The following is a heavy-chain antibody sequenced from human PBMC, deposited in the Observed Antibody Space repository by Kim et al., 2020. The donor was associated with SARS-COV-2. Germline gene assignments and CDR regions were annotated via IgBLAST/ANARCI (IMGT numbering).Heavy chain of an antibody. V-gene: IGHV3-30*18. J-gene: IGHJ6*02. CDR3: AKGLRGLGYGMDV. CDR1: GFTFSSYG. Sequence: GGSLRLSCAASGFTFSSYGMHWVRQAPGKGLEWVAVISYDGSNKYYADSVKGRFTISRDNSKNTLYLQMNSLRAEDTAVYYCAKGLRGLGYGMDVWGQGTTVTVSS. CDR2: ISYDGSNK. D-gene: IGHD3-10*01.